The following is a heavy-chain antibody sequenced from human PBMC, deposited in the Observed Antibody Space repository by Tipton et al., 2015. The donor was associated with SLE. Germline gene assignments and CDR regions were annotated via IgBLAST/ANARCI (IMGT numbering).Heavy chain of an antibody. V-gene: IGHV4-61*02. CDR1: GGSISSGSYY. J-gene: IGHJ4*02. D-gene: IGHD1-7*01. CDR3: ARGYEYNWNYG. CDR2: IYTSGST. Sequence: TLSLTCAVYGGSISSGSYYWSWIRQPAGKGLEWIGRIYTSGSTNYNPSLKSRVTISVDTSKNQFSLKLSSVTAADTAVYYCARGYEYNWNYGWGQGTLVTVSS.